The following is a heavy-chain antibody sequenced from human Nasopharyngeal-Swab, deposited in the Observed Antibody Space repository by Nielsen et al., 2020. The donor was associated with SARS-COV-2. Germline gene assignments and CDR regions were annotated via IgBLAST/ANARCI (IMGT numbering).Heavy chain of an antibody. CDR2: IYYSGST. CDR1: GGSISSYY. V-gene: IGHV4-59*01. D-gene: IGHD4-17*01. CDR3: ARTDYGDHRYYYYYYMDV. J-gene: IGHJ6*03. Sequence: SETLSLTCTASGGSISSYYWSWIRQPPGKGLEWIGYIYYSGSTNYNPSLKSRVTISVDTSKNQFSLKLSSVTAADTAVYYCARTDYGDHRYYYYYYMDVWGKGTTVTVSS.